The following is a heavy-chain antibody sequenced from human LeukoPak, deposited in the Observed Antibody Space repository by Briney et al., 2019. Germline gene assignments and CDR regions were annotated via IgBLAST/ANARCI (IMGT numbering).Heavy chain of an antibody. J-gene: IGHJ1*01. CDR1: GFNFGTYW. CDR3: PRHFTYYRLDL. Sequence: GGSLRLSCAASGFNFGTYWMIWVRQAPGKGLEWVANIDTDGTQIFYVDSVRGRFTISRDNAKNSLSLQMNSLRGEDTAVYYCPRHFTYYRLDLWGQGTLVTVSS. D-gene: IGHD3-22*01. CDR2: IDTDGTQI. V-gene: IGHV3-7*01.